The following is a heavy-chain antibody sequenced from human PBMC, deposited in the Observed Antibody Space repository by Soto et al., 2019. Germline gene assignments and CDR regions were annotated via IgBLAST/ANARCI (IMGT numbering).Heavy chain of an antibody. Sequence: QVQLVQSGPEVKKPGASVKVSCRASGYTFSSFGISWVRQAPGQGLEWMGWISAYNGNTNYAQSLQGRVTMTTDTSTGTAYMELRSLRSDDTAVYYCARDATSGYRGWWDPWGQGTLVTVSS. V-gene: IGHV1-18*04. CDR3: ARDATSGYRGWWDP. J-gene: IGHJ5*02. CDR1: GYTFSSFG. CDR2: ISAYNGNT. D-gene: IGHD5-18*01.